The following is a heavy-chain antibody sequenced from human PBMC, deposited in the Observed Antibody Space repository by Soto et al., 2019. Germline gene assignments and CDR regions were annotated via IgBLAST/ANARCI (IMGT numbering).Heavy chain of an antibody. CDR3: ARDRRIAAQLPLGEYFYYYGMDV. Sequence: QVQLQESGPGLVKPSQTLSLTCTVSGGSISSGGYCWSWIRQHPGKGLEWIGYIYYSGSTYYNPSLKSRVTISVDTSKNQFSLKLSSVTAADTAVYYCARDRRIAAQLPLGEYFYYYGMDVWGQGTTVTVSS. CDR1: GGSISSGGYC. J-gene: IGHJ6*02. V-gene: IGHV4-31*03. D-gene: IGHD6-6*01. CDR2: IYYSGST.